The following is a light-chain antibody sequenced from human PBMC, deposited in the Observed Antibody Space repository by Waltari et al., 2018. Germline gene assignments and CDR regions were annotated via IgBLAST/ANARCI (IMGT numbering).Light chain of an antibody. CDR3: MQFLQTPHS. J-gene: IGKJ2*03. CDR2: YGS. Sequence: DILMTQTPLSLSVTLGESASISCRSSQNLLNINGNNFLNWYLQRPGQSPRLLIYYGSNRASGVPDRFTGTASGTDFTLKISRVEAEDVGIYYCMQFLQTPHSFGQGTKVEIK. V-gene: IGKV2-28*01. CDR1: QNLLNINGNNF.